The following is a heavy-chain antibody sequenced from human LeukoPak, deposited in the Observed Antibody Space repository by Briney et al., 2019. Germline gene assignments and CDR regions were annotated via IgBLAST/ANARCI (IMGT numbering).Heavy chain of an antibody. CDR1: GFTFDDYV. CDR2: ISWNSGSI. CDR3: AKVDSSGYYGYYFDY. J-gene: IGHJ4*02. V-gene: IGHV3-9*01. D-gene: IGHD3-22*01. Sequence: GRSLRLSCAASGFTFDDYVMHWVRQAPGKGLEWVSGISWNSGSIGYADSVKGRFTISRDNAKNSLYLQMNSLRAEDTALYYCAKVDSSGYYGYYFDYWGQGTLVTVSS.